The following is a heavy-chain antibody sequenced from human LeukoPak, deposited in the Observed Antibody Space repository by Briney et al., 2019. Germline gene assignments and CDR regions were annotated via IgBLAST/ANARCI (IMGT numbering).Heavy chain of an antibody. CDR1: GDSISSYY. V-gene: IGHV4-59*08. CDR2: IYYSGST. CDR3: ARSHMVRGIDY. D-gene: IGHD3-10*01. J-gene: IGHJ4*02. Sequence: SETLSLTCTVSGDSISSYYWTWIRQPPGKGLEWIGYIYYSGSTNYNPSLKGRVTISVDTSKNQFSLKLSSVTATDTAVYYCARSHMVRGIDYWGQGTLVTVSS.